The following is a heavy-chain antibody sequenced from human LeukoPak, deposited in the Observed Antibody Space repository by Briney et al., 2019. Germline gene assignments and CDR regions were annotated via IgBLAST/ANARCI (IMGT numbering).Heavy chain of an antibody. D-gene: IGHD6-6*01. CDR1: GGSISSSSYY. Sequence: TLSLTCTVSGGSISSSSYYWGWIRQPPGKGLEWIGSIYYSGSTYYNPSLKSRVTISVDTSKNQFSLKLSSVTAADTAIYYCARDFSSSSTVYYYYYMDVWGKGTTVTASS. CDR3: ARDFSSSSTVYYYYYMDV. V-gene: IGHV4-39*07. J-gene: IGHJ6*03. CDR2: IYYSGST.